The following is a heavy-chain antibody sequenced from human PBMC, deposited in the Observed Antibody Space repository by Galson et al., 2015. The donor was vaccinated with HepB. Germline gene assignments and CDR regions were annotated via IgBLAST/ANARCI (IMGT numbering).Heavy chain of an antibody. CDR2: ISGSGGST. Sequence: SLRLSCAASGFTFSSYAMSWVRQAPGKGLEWVPAISGSGGSTYYADSVKGRFTISRDNSKNTLYLQMNSLRAEDTAVYYCAKWGMKYSYGRDFDYWGQGTLVTVSS. CDR3: AKWGMKYSYGRDFDY. V-gene: IGHV3-23*01. J-gene: IGHJ4*02. D-gene: IGHD5-18*01. CDR1: GFTFSSYA.